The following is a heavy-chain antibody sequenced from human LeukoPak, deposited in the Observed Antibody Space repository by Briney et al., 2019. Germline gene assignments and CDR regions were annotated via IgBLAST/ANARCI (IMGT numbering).Heavy chain of an antibody. J-gene: IGHJ4*02. CDR1: GFTLSSNW. Sequence: GGSLRLSCAASGFTLSSNWMSWVRQAPGKGRVGVANIKRDGSEKYYVDSVKGRVTISRDNTKNSLYLQTNSLRAEDTAVYYFAKSMVRGVISVPYYWGQGTLVTVSS. D-gene: IGHD3-10*01. CDR2: IKRDGSEK. V-gene: IGHV3-7*01. CDR3: AKSMVRGVISVPYY.